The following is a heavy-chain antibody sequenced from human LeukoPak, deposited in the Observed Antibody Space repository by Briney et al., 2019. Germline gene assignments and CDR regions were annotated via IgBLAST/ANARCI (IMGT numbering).Heavy chain of an antibody. V-gene: IGHV4-59*08. J-gene: IGHJ3*02. CDR1: GGSFSGYY. CDR2: IYYGGST. Sequence: PSETLSLTCAVYGGSFSGYYWSWIRQPPGKGLEWIGYIYYGGSTNYNPSLKSRVTISVDTSKNQFSLKLSSVTAADTAVYYCARHPRYITMIVVDAFDIWGQGTMVTVSS. CDR3: ARHPRYITMIVVDAFDI. D-gene: IGHD3-22*01.